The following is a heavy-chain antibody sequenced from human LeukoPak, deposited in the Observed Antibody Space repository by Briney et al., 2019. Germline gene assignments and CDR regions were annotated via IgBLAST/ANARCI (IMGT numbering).Heavy chain of an antibody. CDR1: GYTFTSYD. CDR3: ASSLRKTIVVVPAAIFLL. V-gene: IGHV1-8*01. D-gene: IGHD2-2*01. Sequence: ASVKVSCKASGYTFTSYDINWVRQATGQGLEWMGWMNPNSGNTGYAQKFQGRVTMTRNTSISTAYMELSSLRSEDTAVYYCASSLRKTIVVVPAAIFLLWGQGTLVTVSS. J-gene: IGHJ4*02. CDR2: MNPNSGNT.